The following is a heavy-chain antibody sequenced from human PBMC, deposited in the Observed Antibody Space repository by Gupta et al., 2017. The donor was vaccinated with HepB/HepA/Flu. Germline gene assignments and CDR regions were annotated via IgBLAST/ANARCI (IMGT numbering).Heavy chain of an antibody. V-gene: IGHV3-23*01. CDR3: AKDPYYDSSGFPFDY. CDR1: GFPFSTSV. D-gene: IGHD3-22*01. CDR2: LSGSGGST. Sequence: EVQLLESGGGLVQPGGSLRLSCAASGFPFSTSVMTWVRQAPGKGLEWVSTLSGSGGSTYYADSVKGRFTISRDNSKNTLYLQMNSLRAEDTAVYYCAKDPYYDSSGFPFDYWGLGTLVTVSS. J-gene: IGHJ4*02.